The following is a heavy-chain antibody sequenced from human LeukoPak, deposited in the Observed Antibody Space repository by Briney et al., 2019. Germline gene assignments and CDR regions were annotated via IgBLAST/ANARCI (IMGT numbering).Heavy chain of an antibody. CDR2: INHSGST. Sequence: SETLSLTCAVYGGSFSGYYWSWIRQPPGKGLEWIGEINHSGSTNYNPSLKSRVTISIDTSKNQLSLKLTSVTAADPAVYYCARGLGGGNSIYFDYWGQGTLVTVSS. CDR1: GGSFSGYY. V-gene: IGHV4-34*01. D-gene: IGHD4-23*01. J-gene: IGHJ4*02. CDR3: ARGLGGGNSIYFDY.